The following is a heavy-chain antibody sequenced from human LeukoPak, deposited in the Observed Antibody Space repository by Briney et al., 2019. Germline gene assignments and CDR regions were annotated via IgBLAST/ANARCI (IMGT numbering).Heavy chain of an antibody. V-gene: IGHV1-69*05. J-gene: IGHJ4*02. D-gene: IGHD5-18*01. Sequence: VASVKVSCKASGGTFSSYAISWVRQAPGQGLEWMGRIIPIFGTANYAQKFQGRVTITTDESTSTAYMELSSLRSEDTAVYYCARDPDLTRRYSYGPSLDYWGQGTLVTVSS. CDR1: GGTFSSYA. CDR3: ARDPDLTRRYSYGPSLDY. CDR2: IIPIFGTA.